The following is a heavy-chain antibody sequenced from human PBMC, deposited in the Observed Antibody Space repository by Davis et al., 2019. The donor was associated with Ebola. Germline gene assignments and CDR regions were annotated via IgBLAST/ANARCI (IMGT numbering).Heavy chain of an antibody. CDR1: GYSFTSYW. J-gene: IGHJ5*02. CDR3: ARAAIRRTLDWFDP. V-gene: IGHV5-51*01. Sequence: KVSCKGSGYSFTSYWIGWVRQMPGKGLEWMGTIYPGDSDTRYSPSFQGQVTMSADKSISTAYLQWSSLKASDTAMYYCARAAIRRTLDWFDPWGQGTLVTVSS. D-gene: IGHD2-15*01. CDR2: IYPGDSDT.